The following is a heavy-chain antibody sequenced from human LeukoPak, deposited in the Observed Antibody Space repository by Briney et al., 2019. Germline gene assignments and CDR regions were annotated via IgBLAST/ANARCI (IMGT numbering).Heavy chain of an antibody. D-gene: IGHD6-19*01. Sequence: PGGSLRLSCAASGFTFSSYGMHWVRQAPGKGLEWVAVISYDGSNKYYADSVKGRFTISRDNSKNTLYLQMNGLRAEDTAVYYCARDGYSSGWYETYYYYGMDVWGQGTTVTVSS. CDR3: ARDGYSSGWYETYYYYGMDV. CDR1: GFTFSSYG. V-gene: IGHV3-30*03. CDR2: ISYDGSNK. J-gene: IGHJ6*02.